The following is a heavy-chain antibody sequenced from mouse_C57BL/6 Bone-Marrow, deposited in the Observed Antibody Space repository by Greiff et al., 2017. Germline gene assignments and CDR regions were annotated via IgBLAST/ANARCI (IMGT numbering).Heavy chain of an antibody. D-gene: IGHD2-3*01. CDR3: ARNDGLAY. V-gene: IGHV5-17*01. CDR1: GFTFSDSG. CDR2: ISSGSSTI. J-gene: IGHJ3*01. Sequence: EVTLMESGGGLVKPGGSLKLSCAASGFTFSDSGMHWVRQAPEKGLEWVAYISSGSSTIYYADTVKGRFTISRDNAKNTLFLQMTSLRSEDTAMYYCARNDGLAYWGQGTLVTVSA.